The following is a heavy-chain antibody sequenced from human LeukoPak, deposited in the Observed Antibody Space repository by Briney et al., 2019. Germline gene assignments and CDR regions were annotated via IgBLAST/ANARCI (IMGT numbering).Heavy chain of an antibody. J-gene: IGHJ4*02. Sequence: GRSLRLSCAAYGFTFSSYGMHWVRQAPGKGLEGVAVISYDGSNKYYADSVKGRFTISRDNSKNTLYLQMNSLRAEDTAVYYCAKDLAAAACSPDYWGQGTLVTVSS. CDR3: AKDLAAAACSPDY. CDR2: ISYDGSNK. V-gene: IGHV3-30*18. CDR1: GFTFSSYG. D-gene: IGHD6-13*01.